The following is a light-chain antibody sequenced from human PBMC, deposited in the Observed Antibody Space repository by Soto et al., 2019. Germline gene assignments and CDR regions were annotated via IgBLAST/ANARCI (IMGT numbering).Light chain of an antibody. CDR1: QSLLHSNGYNY. V-gene: IGKV2-28*01. Sequence: DIVMTQSPLSLPVTPGVAASISCRSSQSLLHSNGYNYLDWYMQKPGQSPPLLIYLGSTRASRVPDRFSGSVSGTDFTLKISRVEAEDVGVYYCMQALQTPLTFGGGTKVDIK. J-gene: IGKJ4*01. CDR2: LGS. CDR3: MQALQTPLT.